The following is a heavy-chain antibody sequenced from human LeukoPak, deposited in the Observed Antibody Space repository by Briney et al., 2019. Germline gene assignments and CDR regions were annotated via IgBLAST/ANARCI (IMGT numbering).Heavy chain of an antibody. J-gene: IGHJ4*02. V-gene: IGHV3-66*01. CDR2: IYSGGSI. Sequence: GGSLRLSCAASGFTVSSNYMSWVRQAPGKGLEWVSVIYSGGSIYYADSVKGRFTISRDNSKNTLYLQMNSLRAEDTAVYYCAREIMDSSGYYYTYYFDYWGQGTLVTVSS. D-gene: IGHD3-22*01. CDR1: GFTVSSNY. CDR3: AREIMDSSGYYYTYYFDY.